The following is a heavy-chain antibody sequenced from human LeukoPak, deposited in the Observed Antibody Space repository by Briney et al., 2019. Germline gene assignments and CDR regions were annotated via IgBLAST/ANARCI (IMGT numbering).Heavy chain of an antibody. V-gene: IGHV3-74*01. CDR3: ARTGLGMYSFDY. J-gene: IGHJ4*02. D-gene: IGHD3/OR15-3a*01. CDR2: INSDGSST. CDR1: GFTFSSYW. Sequence: GGSLRLSCAASGFTFSSYWMHWVRQAPGKGLVWVSRINSDGSSTSYADSVKGRFTISRDNAKNSVYLQMNSLRLEDTAVYYCARTGLGMYSFDYWGQGILVTVSS.